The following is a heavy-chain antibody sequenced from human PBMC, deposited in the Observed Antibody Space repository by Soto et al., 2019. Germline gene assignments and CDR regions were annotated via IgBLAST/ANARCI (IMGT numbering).Heavy chain of an antibody. V-gene: IGHV3-23*01. Sequence: EVQLLESGGGLVQPGGSVRLSCAASGFTFSSYAMSWVRQAPGKGLEWVSAISGSGGSTYYADSVKGRFTISRDNSKNTLYLQMNSLRAEDTAVYYCAKSMGQLSGYFDYWGQETLVTVSS. CDR2: ISGSGGST. CDR3: AKSMGQLSGYFDY. J-gene: IGHJ4*02. CDR1: GFTFSSYA. D-gene: IGHD2-8*01.